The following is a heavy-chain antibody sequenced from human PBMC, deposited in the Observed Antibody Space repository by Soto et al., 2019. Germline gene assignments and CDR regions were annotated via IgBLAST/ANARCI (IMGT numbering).Heavy chain of an antibody. CDR1: GYTFTSYG. V-gene: IGHV1-18*01. Sequence: QVQLVQSGAEVKKPGASVKVSCKASGYTFTSYGVSWVRQAPGQGLEWMGWISAYNGNTNYAQKLQGRVTTTTDTSTSTAYMELRSLRSDDTAVYYCARDIWFQAAAAADWFDPWGQGTLVTVSS. J-gene: IGHJ5*02. CDR3: ARDIWFQAAAAADWFDP. D-gene: IGHD6-13*01. CDR2: ISAYNGNT.